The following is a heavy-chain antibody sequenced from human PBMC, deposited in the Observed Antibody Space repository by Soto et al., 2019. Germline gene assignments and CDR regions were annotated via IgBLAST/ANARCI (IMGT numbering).Heavy chain of an antibody. V-gene: IGHV3-23*01. CDR2: ISGTGGSS. D-gene: IGHD6-19*01. CDR1: GFTFSTYT. CDR3: AKRAVAGRNWYFDL. Sequence: EVQLLESGGGLVQPGGSLRLSCAASGFTFSTYTMSWVRQPPGKGMECVSAISGTGGSSSYTDSVKGRCTISRDNSKNTLSLQMESLRAEDTARYYCAKRAVAGRNWYFDLWGRGTLVTVSS. J-gene: IGHJ2*01.